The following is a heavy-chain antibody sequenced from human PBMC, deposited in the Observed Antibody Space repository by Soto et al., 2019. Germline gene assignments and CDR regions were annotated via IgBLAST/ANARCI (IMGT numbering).Heavy chain of an antibody. CDR2: ISASGGNT. J-gene: IGHJ4*02. CDR3: AKDQNPFDS. Sequence: SGSSSRFSLSSYTMNWVRQAPGKGLEWVSTISASGGNTYYADSVKGRFTISRDNSKNTLYLQMNSLRAEDTAVYYCAKDQNPFDSWGQGALVTVSS. CDR1: RFSLSSYT. V-gene: IGHV3-23*01.